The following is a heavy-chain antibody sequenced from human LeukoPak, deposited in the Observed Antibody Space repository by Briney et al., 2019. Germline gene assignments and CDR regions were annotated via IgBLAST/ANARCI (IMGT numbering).Heavy chain of an antibody. D-gene: IGHD5-24*01. V-gene: IGHV3-23*01. CDR1: EFTFSSCA. J-gene: IGHJ4*02. CDR3: AKARGRDGYKDELDY. CDR2: ISGSGGNT. Sequence: GGSLRLSCAASEFTFSSCAMSWGRQAPGEGLEWVSVISGSGGNTYYADSVKGRFTISRDNSKNTLYLQMNSLIAEDTAVYYCAKARGRDGYKDELDYWGQGTLVTVSS.